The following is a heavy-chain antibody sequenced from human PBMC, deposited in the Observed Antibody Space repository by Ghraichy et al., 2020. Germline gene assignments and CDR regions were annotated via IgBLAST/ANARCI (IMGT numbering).Heavy chain of an antibody. CDR2: ISGSSTYI. CDR3: ARLISVVGRVEHAFDL. D-gene: IGHD6-19*01. V-gene: IGHV3-21*01. J-gene: IGHJ3*01. CDR1: GFIFSDSS. Sequence: GGSLRLSCAASGFIFSDSSMNWVRQAPGKGLEWVSSISGSSTYIYYADSVKGRFTVSRDNAKTSVSLQMNSLRAEDTAVYYCARLISVVGRVEHAFDLWGQGTLVTVSS.